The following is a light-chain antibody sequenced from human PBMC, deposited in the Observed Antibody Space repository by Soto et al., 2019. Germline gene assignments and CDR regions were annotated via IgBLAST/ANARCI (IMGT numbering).Light chain of an antibody. CDR2: GAS. J-gene: IGKJ1*01. CDR1: QGIRID. Sequence: DSQITQFPSSQSASVGDRVTITCRASQGIRIDLGWFQQRPGKAPKRLIYGASSLQSGVPSRFSGSGSGTEFTLTISNLQPQDFATYYCLQRNSFPPTFGQGTKVDI. V-gene: IGKV1-17*02. CDR3: LQRNSFPPT.